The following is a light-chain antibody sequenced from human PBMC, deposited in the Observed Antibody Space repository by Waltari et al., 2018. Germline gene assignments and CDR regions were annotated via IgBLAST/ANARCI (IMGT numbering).Light chain of an antibody. CDR3: QLFGISPLFT. CDR1: QTVISSH. Sequence: EIVLTQSPGTLSLSPGERATLPCRASQTVISSHLAWYQQKPGQAPRLLIYGASSRATGIPGRFSGSGSGTDFTLTISRLEPEDFAVYYCQLFGISPLFTFGPGTKVDI. J-gene: IGKJ3*01. CDR2: GAS. V-gene: IGKV3-20*01.